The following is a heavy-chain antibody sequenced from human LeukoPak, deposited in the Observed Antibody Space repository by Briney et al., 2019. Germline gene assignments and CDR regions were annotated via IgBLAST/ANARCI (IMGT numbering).Heavy chain of an antibody. CDR2: IIPIFGTA. CDR3: ARMATVTRISYYMDV. J-gene: IGHJ6*03. V-gene: IGHV1-69*05. Sequence: SVKVSCKASGGTFSSYAISWVRQAPGQGLEWMGRIIPIFGTANYAQKFQGRVTITTDESTSTAYMELSSLRSEDTAVYYCARMATVTRISYYMDVWGKGTTVTVSS. D-gene: IGHD4-17*01. CDR1: GGTFSSYA.